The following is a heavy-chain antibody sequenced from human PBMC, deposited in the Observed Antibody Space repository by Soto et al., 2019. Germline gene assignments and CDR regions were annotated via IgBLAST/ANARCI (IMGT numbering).Heavy chain of an antibody. CDR1: GFSLTTSGVS. Sequence: SGPTLVNPTQTLTLTCTLSGFSLTTSGVSVGWIRQPPGKALEWLALIYWNDDKSYTPTLKSRLTITKDTSKLQVVLTMTNMDLVDTAADYCAYRLRYAAYWIDPWGQGTLVTVSS. J-gene: IGHJ5*02. CDR2: IYWNDDK. D-gene: IGHD1-1*01. CDR3: AYRLRYAAYWIDP. V-gene: IGHV2-5*01.